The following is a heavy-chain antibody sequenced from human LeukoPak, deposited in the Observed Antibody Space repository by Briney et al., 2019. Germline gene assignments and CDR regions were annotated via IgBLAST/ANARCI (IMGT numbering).Heavy chain of an antibody. CDR2: ISYDGSNK. J-gene: IGHJ6*04. CDR1: GFTFSSYG. CDR3: AKSHITMVRGSMDV. Sequence: GRSLRLSCAASGFTFSSYGMHWVRQAPGKGLEWVAVISYDGSNKYYADSVKGRFTISRDNSKNTLYLQMNSLRAEDTAVYYRAKSHITMVRGSMDVWGKGTTVTVSS. D-gene: IGHD3-10*01. V-gene: IGHV3-30*18.